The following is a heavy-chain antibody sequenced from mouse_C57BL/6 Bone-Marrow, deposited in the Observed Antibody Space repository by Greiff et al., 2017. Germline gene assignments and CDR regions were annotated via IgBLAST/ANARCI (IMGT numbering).Heavy chain of an antibody. CDR1: GYTFTDYE. CDR2: IDPETGGT. CDR3: TSYGNYGY. Sequence: VKLQESGAELVRPGASVTLSCKASGYTFTDYEMHWVKQTPVHGLEWIGAIDPETGGTAYNQKFKGKAILTADKSSSTAYMELRSLTSEDSAVYYCTSYGNYGYWGQGTTLTVSS. J-gene: IGHJ2*01. D-gene: IGHD2-1*01. V-gene: IGHV1-15*01.